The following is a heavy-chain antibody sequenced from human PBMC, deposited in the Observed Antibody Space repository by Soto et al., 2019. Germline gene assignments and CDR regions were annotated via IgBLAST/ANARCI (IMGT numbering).Heavy chain of an antibody. CDR3: ARDATGFGELLSDYYYYYGMDV. V-gene: IGHV3-21*01. D-gene: IGHD3-10*01. CDR1: GFTSSSYS. Sequence: EVQLVESGGGLVKPGGSLRLSCAASGFTSSSYSMNWVRQAPGKGLEWVSSISSSSSYIYYADSVKGRFTISRDNAKNSLYLQMNSLRAEDTAVYYCARDATGFGELLSDYYYYYGMDVWGQGTTVTVSS. CDR2: ISSSSSYI. J-gene: IGHJ6*02.